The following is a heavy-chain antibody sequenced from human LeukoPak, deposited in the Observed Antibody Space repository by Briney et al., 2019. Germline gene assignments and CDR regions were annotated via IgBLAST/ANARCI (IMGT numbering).Heavy chain of an antibody. CDR1: GFTFSSYG. Sequence: GGSLRLSCAASGFTFSSYGMHWVRQAPGKGLEWVAVIWYDGSNKYYADSVKGRLTISRDNSKNTLYLQMNSLRAEDTAVYYCARAAAVLRDYYGMDVWGQGTTVTVSS. V-gene: IGHV3-33*01. D-gene: IGHD6-13*01. CDR3: ARAAAVLRDYYGMDV. CDR2: IWYDGSNK. J-gene: IGHJ6*02.